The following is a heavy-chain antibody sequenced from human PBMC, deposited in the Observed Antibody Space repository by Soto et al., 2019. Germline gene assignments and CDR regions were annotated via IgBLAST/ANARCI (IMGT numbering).Heavy chain of an antibody. V-gene: IGHV3-48*02. CDR3: ARDDGYIAARHPGAFDI. CDR2: ISSSSSTI. Sequence: EVQLVESGGGLVQPGGSLRLSCAASGFTFSSYSMNWVRQAPGKGLEWVSYISSSSSTIYYADSVKGRFTISRDNAKNSLYLQMNSLGDEDTAVYYCARDDGYIAARHPGAFDIWGQGTMFTVSS. J-gene: IGHJ3*02. CDR1: GFTFSSYS. D-gene: IGHD6-6*01.